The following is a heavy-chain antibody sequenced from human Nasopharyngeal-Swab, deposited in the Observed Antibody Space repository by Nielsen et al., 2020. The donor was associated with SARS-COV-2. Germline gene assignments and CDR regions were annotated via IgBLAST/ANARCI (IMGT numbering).Heavy chain of an antibody. J-gene: IGHJ6*03. V-gene: IGHV4-34*01. CDR2: IYHSGST. CDR3: ARLLIAANGHYMDV. D-gene: IGHD2-15*01. Sequence: IRQPPGKGLEWIGEIYHSGSTNYNPSLKSRVTISVDTSKNQFSLKLSSVTAADTAVYYCARLLIAANGHYMDVWGKGTTVTVSS.